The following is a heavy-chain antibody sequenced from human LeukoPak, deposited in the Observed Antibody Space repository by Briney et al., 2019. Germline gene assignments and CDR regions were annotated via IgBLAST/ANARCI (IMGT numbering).Heavy chain of an antibody. CDR1: GFTFSSYE. D-gene: IGHD4-17*01. Sequence: GGSLRLSCAASGFTFSSYEMNWVRQAPGKGLEWVSYISSSSSYIYYADSVKGRFTISRDNAKNSLYLQMNSLRAEDTAVYYCARDPRFYGDYVWFDYWGQGTLVTVSS. CDR2: ISSSSSYI. J-gene: IGHJ4*02. V-gene: IGHV3-21*05. CDR3: ARDPRFYGDYVWFDY.